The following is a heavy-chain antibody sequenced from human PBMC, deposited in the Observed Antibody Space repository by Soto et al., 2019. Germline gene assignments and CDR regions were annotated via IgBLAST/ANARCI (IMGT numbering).Heavy chain of an antibody. D-gene: IGHD6-13*01. CDR1: GGSISSGDYY. V-gene: IGHV4-31*03. CDR2: IYYSGST. Sequence: LSLTCTVSGGSISSGDYYWSWIRQVPKKGLEWIGYIYYSGSTYYNPSLRSRVAMSVDTSKNQFSLKLSSVTAADTAIYYCAREGRLAAAGRVDYWGQGTLVTVS. CDR3: AREGRLAAAGRVDY. J-gene: IGHJ4*02.